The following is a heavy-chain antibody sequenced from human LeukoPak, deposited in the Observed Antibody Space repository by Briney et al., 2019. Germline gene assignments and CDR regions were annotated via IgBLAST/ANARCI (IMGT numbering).Heavy chain of an antibody. Sequence: GGSLRLSCAASGFAFSSYAMRWVRQAPGKGLVWVSRIDSDGSSTSYAGSVKGRFTISRDNAKNTLYLQMNSLRAEDTAVYYCVREGGYDPFENWGQGTLVTVSS. CDR2: IDSDGSST. CDR3: VREGGYDPFEN. D-gene: IGHD5-12*01. V-gene: IGHV3-74*01. J-gene: IGHJ4*02. CDR1: GFAFSSYA.